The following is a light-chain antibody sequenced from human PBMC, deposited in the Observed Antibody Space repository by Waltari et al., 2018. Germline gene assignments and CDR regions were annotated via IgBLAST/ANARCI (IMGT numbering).Light chain of an antibody. V-gene: IGKV4-1*01. CDR1: ESVIYDSDNKTY. CDR3: QQYLSAPRT. J-gene: IGKJ2*02. Sequence: DIVMTQSPDSLAVSLGERATINCKSSESVIYDSDNKTYLAWYQQKPGQPPKLLIHWASIRESGVPDRFSGSGSGTDFTLTISSLQAEDVAVYYCQQYLSAPRTFGQGTVLEIK. CDR2: WAS.